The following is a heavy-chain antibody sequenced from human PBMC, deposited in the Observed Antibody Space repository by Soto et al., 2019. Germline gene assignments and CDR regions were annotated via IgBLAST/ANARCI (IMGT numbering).Heavy chain of an antibody. CDR1: GGSISSSSYY. CDR3: ARHYYDSSGYVRLVNWFDP. CDR2: IYYSGST. Sequence: SDTRTLTCTVSGGSISSSSYYWGWIRQPPGKGLKWIGSIYYSGSTYYNPSLKSRVTICVDTSKNQFSLKLSSVTAADTAVYYCARHYYDSSGYVRLVNWFDPWGQGTLVTV. D-gene: IGHD3-22*01. J-gene: IGHJ5*02. V-gene: IGHV4-39*01.